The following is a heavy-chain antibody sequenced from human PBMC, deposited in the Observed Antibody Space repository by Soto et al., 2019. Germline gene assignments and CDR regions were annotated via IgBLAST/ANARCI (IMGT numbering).Heavy chain of an antibody. CDR3: AKDRNYPRGQFQY. J-gene: IGHJ4*02. CDR2: ISANGQGI. D-gene: IGHD1-7*01. V-gene: IGHV3-23*01. CDR1: GFTFITYA. Sequence: RAGALSVSGVDYGFTFITYARSWVREAPGKGMEWVSAISANGQGIYYADSVRGRFTMSRDNYKNTIFLHMDSLCSEDTAGYYCAKDRNYPRGQFQYWGQGTLVTVSS.